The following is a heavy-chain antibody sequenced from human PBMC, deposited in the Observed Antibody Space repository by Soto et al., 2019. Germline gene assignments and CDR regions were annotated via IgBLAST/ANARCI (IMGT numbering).Heavy chain of an antibody. V-gene: IGHV4-34*01. Sequence: SETLSLTCAVYGGSFSGYYWSWIRQPPGKGLEWIGEINHSGSTNYNPSLKSRVTISVDTSKNQFSLQLNSVTPEDTAVYYCARDPGDYGDYGYYYGMDVWGQGTTVTVSS. CDR3: ARDPGDYGDYGYYYGMDV. D-gene: IGHD4-17*01. CDR1: GGSFSGYY. CDR2: INHSGST. J-gene: IGHJ6*02.